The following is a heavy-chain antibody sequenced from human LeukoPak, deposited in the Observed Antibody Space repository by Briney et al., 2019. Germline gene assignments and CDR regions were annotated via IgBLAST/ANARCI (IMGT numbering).Heavy chain of an antibody. Sequence: GGSLRLSCLGAGFSFDEYSIVWVRQAPGKGLEWLGFIRTRGYGVTTEYAASVKGRFTISRDDSKSTAYLQMNSLKIEDTAVYYCVGGSGWTYWGQGTLVTVSS. CDR1: GFSFDEYS. D-gene: IGHD6-19*01. CDR2: IRTRGYGVTT. V-gene: IGHV3-49*04. J-gene: IGHJ4*02. CDR3: VGGSGWTY.